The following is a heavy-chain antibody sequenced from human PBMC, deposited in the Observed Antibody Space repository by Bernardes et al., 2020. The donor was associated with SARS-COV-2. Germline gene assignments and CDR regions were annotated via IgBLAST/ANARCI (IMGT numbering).Heavy chain of an antibody. D-gene: IGHD3-10*01. CDR2: INPSSGVT. V-gene: IGHV1-2*02. CDR3: ARGPISSIDY. Sequence: ASVKVSCKASGYTFTHYYIHWVRQAPGQGLEWMGWINPSSGVTNYAQKFQGGVTMTRDTSISTAYMEHSSLRADDTAVFYCARGPISSIDYWGQGSLVTVSS. J-gene: IGHJ4*02. CDR1: GYTFTHYY.